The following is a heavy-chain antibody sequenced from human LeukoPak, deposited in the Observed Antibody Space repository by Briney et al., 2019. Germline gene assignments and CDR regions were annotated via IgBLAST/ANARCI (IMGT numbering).Heavy chain of an antibody. J-gene: IGHJ6*03. V-gene: IGHV4-4*09. D-gene: IGHD3-9*01. CDR1: GGSISSYY. Sequence: PSETLSLTCTVSGGSISSYYWSWIRQPPGKGLEWIGYIYTSGSTNYNPSLKSRVTISVDTSKNQFSLKLSSVTAADTAVYYCASVPISQVGRYYDILTGLPDYYYYMDVWGKGTTVTVSS. CDR3: ASVPISQVGRYYDILTGLPDYYYYMDV. CDR2: IYTSGST.